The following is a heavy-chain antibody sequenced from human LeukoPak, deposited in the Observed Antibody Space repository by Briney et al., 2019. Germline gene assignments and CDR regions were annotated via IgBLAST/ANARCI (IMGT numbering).Heavy chain of an antibody. D-gene: IGHD2-21*02. V-gene: IGHV4-59*01. Sequence: SETLSLTCTVSGGSISSYYWSWIRQPPGKGLEWIGYIYYSGSTNYNPSLKSRVTISVDTSKNQFSLKPSSVTAADTAVYYCARAPYCGGDCFYWFDPWGQGTLVTVSS. J-gene: IGHJ5*02. CDR1: GGSISSYY. CDR3: ARAPYCGGDCFYWFDP. CDR2: IYYSGST.